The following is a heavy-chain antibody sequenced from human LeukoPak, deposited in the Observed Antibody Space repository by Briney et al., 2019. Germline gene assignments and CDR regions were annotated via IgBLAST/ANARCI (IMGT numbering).Heavy chain of an antibody. CDR1: GDSINNFF. V-gene: IGHV4-59*01. Sequence: PSETLSLTCSVSGDSINNFFWTWIRQPPGKGLQWIGYIHSSGSTNYNPSLKSRVTISVDTSKNQFSLKLSSVTAADTAVYYCARGRYSYGSFGYWGQGTLVTVSS. CDR3: ARGRYSYGSFGY. CDR2: IHSSGST. J-gene: IGHJ4*02. D-gene: IGHD5-18*01.